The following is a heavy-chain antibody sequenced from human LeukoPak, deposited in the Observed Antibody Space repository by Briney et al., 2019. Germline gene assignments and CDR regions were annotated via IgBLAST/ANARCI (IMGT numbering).Heavy chain of an antibody. CDR3: ARDLYCSGGSCYYLDY. V-gene: IGHV1-3*01. CDR2: INAGNGNT. Sequence: ASVKVSCKASGYTFTSYAMHWVRRAPGQRLEWMGWINAGNGNTKYSQKFQGRVTITRDTSASTAYMELSSLRSEDTAVYYCARDLYCSGGSCYYLDYWGQGTLVTVSS. J-gene: IGHJ4*02. CDR1: GYTFTSYA. D-gene: IGHD2-15*01.